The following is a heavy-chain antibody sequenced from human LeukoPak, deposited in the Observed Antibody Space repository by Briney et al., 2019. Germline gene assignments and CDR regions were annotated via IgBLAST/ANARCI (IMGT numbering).Heavy chain of an antibody. Sequence: GGSLRLSCAASGFTFSSYAMHWVRQAPGKGLEWVSVITYADGSNKYYADSVRGRFTISRDNSKNTLYLQMNSLRVEDTAVYYCARAAGDRIGYFDLWGRGTLVTVSS. CDR3: ARAAGDRIGYFDL. CDR2: ITYADGSNK. J-gene: IGHJ2*01. D-gene: IGHD7-27*01. V-gene: IGHV3-30-3*01. CDR1: GFTFSSYA.